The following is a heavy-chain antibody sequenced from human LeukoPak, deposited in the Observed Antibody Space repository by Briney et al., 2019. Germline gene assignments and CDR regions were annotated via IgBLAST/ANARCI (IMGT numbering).Heavy chain of an antibody. CDR2: IYSGDST. D-gene: IGHD4-17*01. CDR1: GFTVSSNY. CDR3: ARGARNTVTASGVFDY. J-gene: IGHJ4*02. V-gene: IGHV3-53*01. Sequence: PGGSLRLSCAASGFTVSSNYMSWVRQAPGKGLEWVSVIYSGDSTYYADSVKGRFTISRDNSKNTLYLQMNSLRAEDTAVYYCARGARNTVTASGVFDYWGQGTLVTVSS.